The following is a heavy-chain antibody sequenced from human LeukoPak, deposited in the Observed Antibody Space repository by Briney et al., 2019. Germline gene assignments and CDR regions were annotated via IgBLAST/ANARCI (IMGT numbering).Heavy chain of an antibody. J-gene: IGHJ4*02. CDR3: ARHYSSGAFDY. CDR2: ISGSSDST. CDR1: GFTFSTFG. D-gene: IGHD3-10*01. Sequence: GGSQRLSCTASGFTFSTFGMSWVRQAPGKGLEWVSAISGSSDSTYYADSVKGRFTISRDNSKNTLYLQMNSLRAEDTAVYYCARHYSSGAFDYWGQGTLVTVS. V-gene: IGHV3-23*01.